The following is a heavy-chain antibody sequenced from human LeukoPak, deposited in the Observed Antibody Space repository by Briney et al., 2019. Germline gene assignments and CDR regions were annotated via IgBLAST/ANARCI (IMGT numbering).Heavy chain of an antibody. J-gene: IGHJ4*02. CDR3: ATDSNPFDF. V-gene: IGHV3-23*01. Sequence: GGSLRLSCAASGFTFSSYAMSWVRQAPGKGLEWVSAISGSGGDTTYYTDSVKGRFTISRDNSKNTLFLQMNSLRAEDTAIYFCATDSNPFDFWGQGTLVTVSS. CDR2: ISGSGGDTT. CDR1: GFTFSSYA. D-gene: IGHD6-13*01.